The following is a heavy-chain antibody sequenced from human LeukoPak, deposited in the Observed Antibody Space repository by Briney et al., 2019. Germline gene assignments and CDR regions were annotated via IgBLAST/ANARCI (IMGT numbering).Heavy chain of an antibody. CDR2: ISSGGST. CDR3: AGPSRYCSSTSCFAEYFQL. D-gene: IGHD2-2*01. Sequence: GGSLRLSCAASAFTFSSYAMSWVRQAPGKGLEWVSGISSGGSTYYADSVKGRFTISRDNSKNTLYRQRNSLRAEDTAVYYCAGPSRYCSSTSCFAEYFQLWGQGTLVTVSS. J-gene: IGHJ1*01. V-gene: IGHV3-23*01. CDR1: AFTFSSYA.